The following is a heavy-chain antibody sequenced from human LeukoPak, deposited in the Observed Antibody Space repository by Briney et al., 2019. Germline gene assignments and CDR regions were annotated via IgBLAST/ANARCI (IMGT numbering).Heavy chain of an antibody. D-gene: IGHD3-22*01. V-gene: IGHV4-38-2*02. CDR3: ARVAAERNNMILVVMTGFDY. CDR1: GSSISSSYY. Sequence: SETLSLTCTVSGSSISSSYYWAWIRQPPGKGLEWIGSINYSGNTYCNASLKSRLTISVDMSNNQFSLNLSSVTAADTAVYFCARVAAERNNMILVVMTGFDYWGQGTLVTVSS. J-gene: IGHJ4*02. CDR2: INYSGNT.